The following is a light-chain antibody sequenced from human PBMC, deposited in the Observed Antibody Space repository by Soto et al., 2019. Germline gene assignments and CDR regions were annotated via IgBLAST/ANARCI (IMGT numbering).Light chain of an antibody. CDR1: QSISTS. Sequence: DIQMTQSPSSLSASVGDRVTITCRASQSISTSLNWYQQKPGKAPDLLIYAASNLQSGVPSRFSGSGSGTDFTITIRRLPPDDFATSSSPQSYSSPHMYTFGQGTKLELK. V-gene: IGKV1-39*01. CDR2: AAS. J-gene: IGKJ2*01. CDR3: PQSYSSPHMYT.